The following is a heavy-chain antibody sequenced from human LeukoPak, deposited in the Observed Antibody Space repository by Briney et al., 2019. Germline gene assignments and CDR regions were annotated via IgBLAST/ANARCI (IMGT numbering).Heavy chain of an antibody. CDR1: GGSISSYY. Sequence: SETLSLTCTVSGGSISSYYWSWIRQPPGKGLEWIGYIYYSGSTNYNPSLKSRVAISVDTSRNQFSLKLSSVTAADTAVYYCARMAPILLCGMDVWGQGTTVTVSS. D-gene: IGHD3-3*02. CDR3: ARMAPILLCGMDV. J-gene: IGHJ6*02. V-gene: IGHV4-59*01. CDR2: IYYSGST.